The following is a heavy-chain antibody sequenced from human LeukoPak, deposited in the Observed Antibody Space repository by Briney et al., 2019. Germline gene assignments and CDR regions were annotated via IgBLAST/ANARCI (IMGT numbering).Heavy chain of an antibody. D-gene: IGHD3-22*01. V-gene: IGHV4-59*08. Sequence: SETLSLTCTVSGGSISNYYWSWIRQPPGKGPEWTRYIYYSGSTNYNPSLKSRVTIPVDTSKNQLSLKLSSVTAADTAVYYCARNLFYFDSSGQYDAFDIWGRGTMVTVSS. CDR2: IYYSGST. CDR3: ARNLFYFDSSGQYDAFDI. J-gene: IGHJ3*02. CDR1: GGSISNYY.